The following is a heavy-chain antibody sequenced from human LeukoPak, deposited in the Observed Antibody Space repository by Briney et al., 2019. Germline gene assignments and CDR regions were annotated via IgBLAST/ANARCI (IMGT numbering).Heavy chain of an antibody. CDR3: LRDLNWSLDQ. CDR1: GFTFSNYA. CDR2: ISSSSTYI. Sequence: ERSLRLSCAASGFTFSNYAMSWVRQAPGKGLEWVSFISSSSTYIYYADSVKGRFTISRDNAKNSLYLQMNSLRAEDTAVYYCLRDLNWSLDQWGQGTLVTVSS. V-gene: IGHV3-21*01. D-gene: IGHD1-20*01. J-gene: IGHJ4*02.